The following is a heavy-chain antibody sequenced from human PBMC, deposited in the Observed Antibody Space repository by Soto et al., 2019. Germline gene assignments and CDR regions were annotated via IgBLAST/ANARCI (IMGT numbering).Heavy chain of an antibody. CDR3: ARDGRDGKYFDL. CDR2: IWYDGSQR. V-gene: IGHV3-33*01. J-gene: IGHJ4*02. Sequence: GGSLRLSCAASGFTFSDYSMHWVRQVPGKGLDWVAVIWYDGSQRFYGESVQGRFIISRGNLKNTLFLEVNSVTSEDTAVYFCARDGRDGKYFDLWGKGTRLTVSS. CDR1: GFTFSDYS.